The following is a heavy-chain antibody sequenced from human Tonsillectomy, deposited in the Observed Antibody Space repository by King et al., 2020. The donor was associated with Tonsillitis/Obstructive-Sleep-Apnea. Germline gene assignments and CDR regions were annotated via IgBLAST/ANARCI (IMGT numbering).Heavy chain of an antibody. Sequence: VTLKESGPALVKPTQTLTLTCTFSGFSLSTSGMCVSWIRQPPGKALEWLARIDWDDDKYYSTSLKTRLTISKDTSKDQVILTMTNMDPVDTATYYCARIGQDPHWSYFDYRGQGAPVTVSS. V-gene: IGHV2-70*11. CDR1: GFSLSTSGMC. J-gene: IGHJ4*02. CDR3: ARIGQDPHWSYFDY. D-gene: IGHD2-8*02. CDR2: IDWDDDK.